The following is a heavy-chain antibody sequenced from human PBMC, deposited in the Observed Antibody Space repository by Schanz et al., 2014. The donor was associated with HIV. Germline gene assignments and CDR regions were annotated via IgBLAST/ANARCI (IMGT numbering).Heavy chain of an antibody. Sequence: EVQLLESGGGLVQPGGFLRLSCAASRFTFSRYGMSWVRQTPDKGLEGVASISGNGDSAYYADSVRGRFTISRDNSLHMLYLEMKSLRAEDTAVYYCAKDPGILPRTYFDSWGLGTTVTVSS. CDR2: ISGNGDSA. CDR1: RFTFSRYG. CDR3: AKDPGILPRTYFDS. J-gene: IGHJ4*03. V-gene: IGHV3-23*01. D-gene: IGHD2-2*02.